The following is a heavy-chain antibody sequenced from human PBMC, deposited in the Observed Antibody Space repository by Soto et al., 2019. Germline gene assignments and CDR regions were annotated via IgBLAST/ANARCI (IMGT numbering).Heavy chain of an antibody. CDR1: GYTFTSYG. CDR3: ASDMTTVTTGAEYFQH. D-gene: IGHD4-17*01. CDR2: ISAYNGNT. J-gene: IGHJ1*01. Sequence: ASVKVSCKASGYTFTSYGISWVRQAPGQGLEWMGWISAYNGNTNYAQKLQGRVTMTTDTSTSTAYMELRSLRSDDTAVYYCASDMTTVTTGAEYFQHWGQGTLVTVSS. V-gene: IGHV1-18*01.